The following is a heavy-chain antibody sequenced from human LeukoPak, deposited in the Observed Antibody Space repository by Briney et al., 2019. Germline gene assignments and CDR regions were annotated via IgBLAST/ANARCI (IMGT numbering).Heavy chain of an antibody. Sequence: GGSLRLSCAASGFTFSSYGMHWVRQAPGKGLEWVAVISYDGSNKYYADSVKGRFTISRDNSKNTLYLQMNSLRAEDTAVYYCAKDLSFGELPIDYWGQGTLVTVSS. CDR3: AKDLSFGELPIDY. CDR2: ISYDGSNK. D-gene: IGHD3-10*01. CDR1: GFTFSSYG. J-gene: IGHJ4*02. V-gene: IGHV3-30*18.